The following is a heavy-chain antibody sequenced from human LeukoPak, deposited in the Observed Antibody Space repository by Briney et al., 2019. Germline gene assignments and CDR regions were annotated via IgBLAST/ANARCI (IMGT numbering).Heavy chain of an antibody. CDR1: GXSIRNYY. J-gene: IGHJ4*02. V-gene: IGHV4-59*01. Sequence: SETLSLTCTVSGXSIRNYYWSWIRQPPGKGLEWMGYIYYSGSTNYYNPSLKSRVTMSLETSKNQFSLRLRCGPAADPAVYFGATGSSGGLYDFDYWGQGTPVTVSS. D-gene: IGHD6-6*01. CDR2: IYYSGST. CDR3: ATGSSGGLYDFDY.